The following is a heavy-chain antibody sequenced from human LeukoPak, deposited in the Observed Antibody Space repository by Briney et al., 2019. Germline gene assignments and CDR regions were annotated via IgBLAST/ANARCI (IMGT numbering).Heavy chain of an antibody. V-gene: IGHV4-59*01. CDR2: IYYSGST. D-gene: IGHD4-17*01. Sequence: SETLSLTCTVSGGSISSYYWSWIRQPPGKGLEWIGYIYYSGSTNYNPSLKSRVTISVDTSENQFSLKLSSVTAADTAVYYCARAIDKDYGDYLDYWGQGTLVTVSS. J-gene: IGHJ4*02. CDR1: GGSISSYY. CDR3: ARAIDKDYGDYLDY.